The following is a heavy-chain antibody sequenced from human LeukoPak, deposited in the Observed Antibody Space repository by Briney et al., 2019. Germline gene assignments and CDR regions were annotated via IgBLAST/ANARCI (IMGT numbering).Heavy chain of an antibody. CDR1: GFTFSSYS. J-gene: IGHJ4*02. CDR2: ISSSSSYI. CDR3: ARDHPITIFGVVTPYFDY. V-gene: IGHV3-21*01. D-gene: IGHD3-3*01. Sequence: GGSLRLSCAASGFTFSSYSMNWVRQAPGKGLEWVSSISSSSSYIYYADSVKGRFTISRDNAKNSLYLQMNSLRAEDTAVYYCARDHPITIFGVVTPYFDYWGQGTLVTVSS.